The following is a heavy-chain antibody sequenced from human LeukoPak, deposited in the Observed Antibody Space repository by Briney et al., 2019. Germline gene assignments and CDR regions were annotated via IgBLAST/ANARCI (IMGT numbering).Heavy chain of an antibody. CDR2: INPNSGGT. CDR3: ATLPYYYDSSGPH. D-gene: IGHD3-22*01. CDR1: GYTFTVYY. Sequence: ASVTVSFKASGYTFTVYYMHWVRQAPGQGLEGMGWINPNSGGTNYAQKFQGRVTITRDTSISTAYMELSRLRSDDTAVYYCATLPYYYDSSGPHWGQGTLVTVSS. J-gene: IGHJ4*02. V-gene: IGHV1-2*02.